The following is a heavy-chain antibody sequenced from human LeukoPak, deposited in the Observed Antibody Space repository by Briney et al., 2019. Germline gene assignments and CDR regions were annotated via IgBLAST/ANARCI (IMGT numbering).Heavy chain of an antibody. J-gene: IGHJ4*02. CDR3: ARSCGSTSCYRY. CDR2: INHSGST. D-gene: IGHD2-2*01. CDR1: GGSFSGYY. Sequence: PSETLSLTCAVYGGSFSGYYWSWIRQPPGKGLEWIGEINHSGSTNYNPSLKSRVTISVDTSKNQFSLKRSSVTAADTAVYYCARSCGSTSCYRYWGQGTLVTVSS. V-gene: IGHV4-34*01.